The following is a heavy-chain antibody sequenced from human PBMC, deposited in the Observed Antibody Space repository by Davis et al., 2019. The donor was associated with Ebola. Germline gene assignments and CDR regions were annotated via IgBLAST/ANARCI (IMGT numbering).Heavy chain of an antibody. CDR3: AKGSGGAAAGPHDGFDI. D-gene: IGHD6-13*01. J-gene: IGHJ3*02. CDR2: ISATSVNI. V-gene: IGHV3-23*01. CDR1: GFTFSYA. Sequence: GESLKISCAASGFTFSYAWMTWVRQAPGKGLEWVSAISATSVNIYYGDSVKGRFTISRDNSKKTVYLQMNSLRAEDAALYYCAKGSGGAAAGPHDGFDIWGQGTMVTVSS.